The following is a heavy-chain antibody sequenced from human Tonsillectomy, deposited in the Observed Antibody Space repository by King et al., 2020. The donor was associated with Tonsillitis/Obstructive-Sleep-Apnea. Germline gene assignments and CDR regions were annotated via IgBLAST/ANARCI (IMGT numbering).Heavy chain of an antibody. CDR1: GGSFSGYY. CDR2: IEHSGST. CDR3: AREITTDTFDI. J-gene: IGHJ3*02. Sequence: VQLQQWGAGLLKPSETLSLTCAVYGGSFSGYYWSWIRQPPGKGREWIGEIEHSGSTSYYPSLKSRVTISTDTSKTQFSLKLSSVTAADTAVYYCAREITTDTFDIWGQGTMVTVTS. D-gene: IGHD3-3*01. V-gene: IGHV4-34*01.